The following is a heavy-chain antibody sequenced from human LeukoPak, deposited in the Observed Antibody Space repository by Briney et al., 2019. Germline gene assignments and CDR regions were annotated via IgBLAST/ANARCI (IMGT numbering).Heavy chain of an antibody. D-gene: IGHD3-10*01. Sequence: GASVEVSCKASGYTFTSYYMHWVRQAPGQGLEWMGIINPSGGSTSYAQKFQGRVTMTRDMSTSTVYMELSSLRSEDTAVYYCARDGLWFGDRRLNWFDPWGQGTLVTVSS. CDR3: ARDGLWFGDRRLNWFDP. J-gene: IGHJ5*02. V-gene: IGHV1-46*01. CDR1: GYTFTSYY. CDR2: INPSGGST.